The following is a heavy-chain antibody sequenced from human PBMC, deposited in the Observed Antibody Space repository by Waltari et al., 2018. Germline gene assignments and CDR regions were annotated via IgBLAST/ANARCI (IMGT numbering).Heavy chain of an antibody. D-gene: IGHD3-10*01. V-gene: IGHV3-23*04. J-gene: IGHJ6*03. CDR1: GFTFSSYA. CDR3: AKRRAELLWSPIGYYMDV. CDR2: ISGSGGST. Sequence: EVQLVESGGGLVQPGGSLRLSCAASGFTFSSYAMSWVRQAPGKGLEWVSAISGSGGSTYYADSVKGRFTISRDNSKNTLYLQMNSLRAEDTAVYYCAKRRAELLWSPIGYYMDVWGKGTTVTVSS.